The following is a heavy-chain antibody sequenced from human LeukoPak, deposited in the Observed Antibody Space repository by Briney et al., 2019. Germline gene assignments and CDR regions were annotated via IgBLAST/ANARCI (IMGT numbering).Heavy chain of an antibody. D-gene: IGHD3-3*01. J-gene: IGHJ4*02. CDR2: IYYSGST. CDR3: AATYYDFWSGYHRGYYFDY. V-gene: IGHV4-59*12. Sequence: SETLSLTCTVSGGSISSYYWSWIRQPPGKGLEWIGYIYYSGSTNYNPSLKSRVTMSVDTSKNQFSLKLSSVTAADTAVYYCAATYYDFWSGYHRGYYFDYWGQGTLVTVSS. CDR1: GGSISSYY.